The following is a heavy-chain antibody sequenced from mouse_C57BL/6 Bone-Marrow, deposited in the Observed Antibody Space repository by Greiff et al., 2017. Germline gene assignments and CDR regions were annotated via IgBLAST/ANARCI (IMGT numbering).Heavy chain of an antibody. J-gene: IGHJ2*01. V-gene: IGHV1-82*01. CDR2: IYPGDGDT. D-gene: IGHD1-1*01. CDR1: GYAFSSSW. Sequence: QVQLQQSGPELVKPGASVKISCKASGYAFSSSWMNWVKQRPGKGLEWIGRIYPGDGDTNYNGKFKGKATLTADKSSSTAYMQLSSLTSEDSAVYFCARSEESTTVVDYWGQGTTLTVSS. CDR3: ARSEESTTVVDY.